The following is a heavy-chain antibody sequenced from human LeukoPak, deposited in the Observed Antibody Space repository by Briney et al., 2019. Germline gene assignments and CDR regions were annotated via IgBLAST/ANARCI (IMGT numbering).Heavy chain of an antibody. J-gene: IGHJ3*02. D-gene: IGHD6-13*01. Sequence: SQTLSLTCAVSGGSISSGGYSWSWIRQPPGKGLEWIGYIYHSGSTYYNPSLKSRVTISVDRSKNQFSLKLSSVTAADTAVYYCAREKSSWSGLDAFDIWGQGTMVTVSS. CDR2: IYHSGST. CDR3: AREKSSWSGLDAFDI. V-gene: IGHV4-30-2*01. CDR1: GGSISSGGYS.